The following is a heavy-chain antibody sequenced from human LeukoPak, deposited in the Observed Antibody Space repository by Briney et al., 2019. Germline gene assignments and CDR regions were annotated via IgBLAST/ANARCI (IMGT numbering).Heavy chain of an antibody. D-gene: IGHD2-15*01. CDR2: ISGSGGST. Sequence: GGSLRLSCAASGFTFSSYAMSWVRQAPGKGLEWVSAISGSGGSTYYADSVKGRFTISRDNSKNTLYLQMNSLRAEDTAVYYCAKADIVVVVAALIDYWGQGTLVTVSS. V-gene: IGHV3-23*01. J-gene: IGHJ4*02. CDR3: AKADIVVVVAALIDY. CDR1: GFTFSSYA.